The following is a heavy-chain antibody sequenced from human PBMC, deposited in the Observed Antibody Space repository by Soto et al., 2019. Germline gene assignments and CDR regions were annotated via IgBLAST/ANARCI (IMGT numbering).Heavy chain of an antibody. CDR2: IWYDGSNK. D-gene: IGHD2-8*01. CDR3: AREGVSRSWFDP. CDR1: GFTFSSYG. V-gene: IGHV3-33*08. J-gene: IGHJ5*02. Sequence: GGSLRLSCAASGFTFSSYGMHWVRQAPGKGLEWVAVIWYDGSNKYYADSVKGRFTISRDNSKNTLYLQMNSLRAEDTAVYYCAREGVSRSWFDPWGQGTLVTVSS.